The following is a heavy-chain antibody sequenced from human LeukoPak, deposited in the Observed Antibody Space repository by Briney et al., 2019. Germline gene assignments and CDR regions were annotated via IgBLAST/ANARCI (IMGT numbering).Heavy chain of an antibody. CDR1: GGSIISYS. CDR3: ARDRTGWFVP. V-gene: IGHV4-4*07. Sequence: SETLSLTCTVSGGSIISYSWSWIRQPAGKGPEWIGRFYISGSTHYSPPLKSRVTVSLDKSRNQFSLKMSSVTAADTAVYYCARDRTGWFVPWGQGILVTVSS. CDR2: FYISGST. J-gene: IGHJ5*02.